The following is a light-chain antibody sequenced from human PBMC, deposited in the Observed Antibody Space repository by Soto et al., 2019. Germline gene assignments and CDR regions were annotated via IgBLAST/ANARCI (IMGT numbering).Light chain of an antibody. CDR2: DVS. J-gene: IGLJ1*01. CDR1: INDVGGYDY. CDR3: CPYTTSSTSV. V-gene: IGLV2-14*01. Sequence: QSALTQPASVSGSPGQSITISCTGTINDVGGYDYVSWYQQHPGKAPKVMIYDVSNRPSGVSNRFSGSKSGNTASLTISGLQAEDEADYYCCPYTTSSTSVFGTGTKLTVL.